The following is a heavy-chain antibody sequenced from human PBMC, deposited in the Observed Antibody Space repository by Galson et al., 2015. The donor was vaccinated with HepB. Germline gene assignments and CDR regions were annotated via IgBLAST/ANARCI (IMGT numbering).Heavy chain of an antibody. CDR1: GFTVSSNY. J-gene: IGHJ3*02. Sequence: SLRLSCAASGFTVSSNYMSWVRQAPGKGLEWVSVIYSGGSTYYADSVKGRFTISRDNSKNTLYLQMNSLRAEDTAVYYCARGLPPDIVLIGGAFDIWGQGTMVTVSS. V-gene: IGHV3-53*01. D-gene: IGHD2-8*01. CDR2: IYSGGST. CDR3: ARGLPPDIVLIGGAFDI.